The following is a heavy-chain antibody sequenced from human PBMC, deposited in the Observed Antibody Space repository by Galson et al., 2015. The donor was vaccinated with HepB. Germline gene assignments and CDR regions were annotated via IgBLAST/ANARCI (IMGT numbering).Heavy chain of an antibody. CDR3: ARRDSSSWYPTDYGMDV. J-gene: IGHJ6*02. V-gene: IGHV3-21*01. CDR1: GFTFSSYS. Sequence: SLRLSCAASGFTFSSYSMNWVRQAPGKGLEWVSSISSSSSYIYYADSVKGRFTISRDNAKNSLYLQMNSLRAEDTAVYYCARRDSSSWYPTDYGMDVWGQGATLSVS. CDR2: ISSSSSYI. D-gene: IGHD6-13*01.